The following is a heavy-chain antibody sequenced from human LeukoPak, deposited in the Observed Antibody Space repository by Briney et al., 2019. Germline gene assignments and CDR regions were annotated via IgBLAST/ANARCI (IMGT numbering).Heavy chain of an antibody. CDR1: GFTVRSNY. D-gene: IGHD3-10*01. V-gene: IGHV3-66*01. J-gene: IGHJ3*02. CDR3: ARDLSTVRDGDYDAFDI. CDR2: IYSGGST. Sequence: GGSLRLSCAASGFTVRSNYMSWVRQAPGKGLEWVSVIYSGGSTDYADSVKGRFTISRDNSKNTLYLQMNSLRSEDTAVYYCARDLSTVRDGDYDAFDIWGQGTTVTVSS.